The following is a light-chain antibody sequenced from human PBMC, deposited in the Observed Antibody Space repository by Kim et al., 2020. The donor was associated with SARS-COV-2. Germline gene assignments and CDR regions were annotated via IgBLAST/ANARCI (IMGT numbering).Light chain of an antibody. J-gene: IGKJ2*01. CDR3: QQYGTSTGYT. CDR2: AAS. Sequence: EIVLTQSPGTLSLSPGERATLSCRASQSVSSNYLAWYQQKPGQAPRLLIYAASSRANGIPDRFSGSGSQTNFTLTINGLEPEDFALYYCQQYGTSTGYTFGQGTKLEI. CDR1: QSVSSNY. V-gene: IGKV3-20*01.